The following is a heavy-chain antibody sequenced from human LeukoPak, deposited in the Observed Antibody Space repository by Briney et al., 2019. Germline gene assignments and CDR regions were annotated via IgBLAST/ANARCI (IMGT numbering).Heavy chain of an antibody. CDR3: ARDLESGSYLETYYFDY. J-gene: IGHJ4*02. CDR2: ISYDGGNK. D-gene: IGHD1-26*01. V-gene: IGHV3-30*04. Sequence: GGSLRLSCAASGFTFSSYAMHWVRQAPGKGLEWVAVISYDGGNKYYADSVKGRFTISRDNSKNTLYLQMNSLRAEDTAVYYCARDLESGSYLETYYFDYWGQGTLVTVSS. CDR1: GFTFSSYA.